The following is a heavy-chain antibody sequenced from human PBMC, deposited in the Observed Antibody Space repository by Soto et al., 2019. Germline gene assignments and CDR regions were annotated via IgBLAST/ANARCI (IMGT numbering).Heavy chain of an antibody. CDR2: MNPNSGNT. V-gene: IGHV1-8*01. Sequence: ASVKVSCKASGYTFTSYDMNWVRQATGQGLEWMGWMNPNSGNTGYAQKFQGRVTMTRNTSISTAYMELSSLRSEDTAVYYCAIRWVITGTTSLYYYYGMDVCGQGTTVTVSS. D-gene: IGHD1-7*01. J-gene: IGHJ6*02. CDR1: GYTFTSYD. CDR3: AIRWVITGTTSLYYYYGMDV.